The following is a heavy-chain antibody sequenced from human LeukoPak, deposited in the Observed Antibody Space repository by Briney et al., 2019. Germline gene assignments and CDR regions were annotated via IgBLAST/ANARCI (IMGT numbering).Heavy chain of an antibody. CDR3: AREGTAMVPVDY. V-gene: IGHV4-39*07. CDR1: GGSISSSSYY. Sequence: PSETLSLTCTVSGGSISSSSYYWGWIRQPPGKGLEWIGSIYYSGSTYYNPSLKSRVTISVDTSENQFSLKLSSVTAADTAVYYCAREGTAMVPVDYWGQGTLVTVSS. D-gene: IGHD5-18*01. CDR2: IYYSGST. J-gene: IGHJ4*02.